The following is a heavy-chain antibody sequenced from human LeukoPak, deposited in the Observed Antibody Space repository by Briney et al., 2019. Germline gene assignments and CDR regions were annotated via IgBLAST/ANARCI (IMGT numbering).Heavy chain of an antibody. CDR2: IWYDGSNK. D-gene: IGHD5-24*01. V-gene: IGHV3-33*01. CDR3: ARGRRRDANTFDAFDI. Sequence: PGGSLRLSCAASGFTFITYVMHWVRQAPGKGLEWVAVIWYDGSNKYYADSVKGRFTISRDNSKDTLHLQMNSLRAEDTAVFYCARGRRRDANTFDAFDIWGQGTMVAVSS. CDR1: GFTFITYV. J-gene: IGHJ3*02.